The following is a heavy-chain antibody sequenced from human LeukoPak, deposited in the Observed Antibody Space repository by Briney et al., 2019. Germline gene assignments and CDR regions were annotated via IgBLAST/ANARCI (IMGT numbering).Heavy chain of an antibody. CDR3: ARGFQGVYDY. CDR1: GGPISNYY. CDR2: LFDARKV. J-gene: IGHJ4*02. V-gene: IGHV4-4*07. D-gene: IGHD5/OR15-5a*01. Sequence: PSETLSLTCTVSGGPISNYYWSWIRQPAGKGLEWVGRLFDARKVNYNPSLGGRVAMSMDTSKNQFSLRMTSVTAADTAVYYCARGFQGVYDYWGQGALVIVSS.